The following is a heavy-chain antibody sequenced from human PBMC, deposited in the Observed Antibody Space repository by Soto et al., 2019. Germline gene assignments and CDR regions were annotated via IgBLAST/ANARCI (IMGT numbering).Heavy chain of an antibody. V-gene: IGHV1-18*01. CDR3: ARCIQGDYYYGMDV. D-gene: IGHD5-18*01. CDR1: GYTFYSHS. J-gene: IGHJ6*02. Sequence: QAQLVQSGAEVRKPGASVKVSCKASGYTFYSHSISWVRQAPGQGLEWMGRINADYGNTQYAQKFRGRVTMTTDTSPTTVYMEQTNLRSDDTAVYYCARCIQGDYYYGMDVWGQGTTVTVSS. CDR2: INADYGNT.